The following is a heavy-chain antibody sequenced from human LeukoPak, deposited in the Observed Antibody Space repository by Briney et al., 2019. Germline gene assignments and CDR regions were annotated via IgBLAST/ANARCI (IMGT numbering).Heavy chain of an antibody. CDR1: GYTFTGYY. V-gene: IGHV1-69*04. Sequence: ASVKVSCKASGYTFTGYYIHWVRQAPGQGLEWMGRIIPILGIANYAQKFQGRVTITADKSTSTAYMELSSLRSEDTAVYYCARGNLGSLGFDYWGQGTLVTVSS. CDR2: IIPILGIA. D-gene: IGHD1-26*01. CDR3: ARGNLGSLGFDY. J-gene: IGHJ4*02.